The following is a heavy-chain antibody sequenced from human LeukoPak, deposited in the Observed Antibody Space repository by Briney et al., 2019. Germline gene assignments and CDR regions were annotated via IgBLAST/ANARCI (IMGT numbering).Heavy chain of an antibody. D-gene: IGHD1-26*01. CDR1: GFTFSSYE. CDR3: ARLGRVGATLDY. J-gene: IGHJ4*02. V-gene: IGHV3-48*03. Sequence: PGGSLRLSCAASGFTFSSYEMNWVRQAPGKGLEWVSYISSSGSTIYYADSVKGRFTIPRDNAKNSLYLQMNSLRAEDTAVYYCARLGRVGATLDYWGQGTLVTVSS. CDR2: ISSSGSTI.